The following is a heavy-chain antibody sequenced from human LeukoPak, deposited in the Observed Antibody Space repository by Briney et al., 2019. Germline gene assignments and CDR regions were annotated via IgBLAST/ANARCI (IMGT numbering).Heavy chain of an antibody. CDR3: ARAPVRGVKPATPDFDY. Sequence: ASVKVSCKASGYTFTGYYMHWVRQAPGQGLEWMGWINPNSGGTNYAQKFQGRVTMTRDTSISTAYMELSRLRSDDTAVYYCARAPVRGVKPATPDFDYWGQGTLVTVSS. D-gene: IGHD3-10*02. V-gene: IGHV1-2*02. J-gene: IGHJ4*02. CDR1: GYTFTGYY. CDR2: INPNSGGT.